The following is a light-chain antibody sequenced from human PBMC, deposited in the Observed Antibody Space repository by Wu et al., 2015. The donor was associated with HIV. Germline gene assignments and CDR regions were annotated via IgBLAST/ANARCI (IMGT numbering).Light chain of an antibody. Sequence: EIVMTQSPATLSLSPGERATLSCRASQDVGKYVAWYQQKPGQAPRLLIYGASTRATGIPARFSGSGSGTEFTLTISSLQSEDFAVYYCQQYNNWPRTFGQGTKVEIK. J-gene: IGKJ1*01. V-gene: IGKV3-15*01. CDR3: QQYNNWPRT. CDR1: QDVGKY. CDR2: GAS.